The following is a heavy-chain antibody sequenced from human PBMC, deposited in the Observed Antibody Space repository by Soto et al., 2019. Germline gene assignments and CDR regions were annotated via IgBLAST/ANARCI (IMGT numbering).Heavy chain of an antibody. CDR1: GYSFTNYW. Sequence: PGESLKISCKGSGYSFTNYWVAWVRRVPGRGLEWMGLIYAGDSETKYSPSFQGQVTISADKSIRTAYLHWTSLRASDTAMYYCARASSTSPLIGYWGQGTLVIVS. V-gene: IGHV5-51*01. J-gene: IGHJ4*02. D-gene: IGHD2-2*01. CDR3: ARASSTSPLIGY. CDR2: IYAGDSET.